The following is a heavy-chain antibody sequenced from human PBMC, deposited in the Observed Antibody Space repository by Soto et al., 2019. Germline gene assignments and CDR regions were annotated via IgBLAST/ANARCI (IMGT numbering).Heavy chain of an antibody. CDR3: ARDIVATPGGAFDI. D-gene: IGHD5-12*01. CDR2: IYYSGST. V-gene: IGHV4-31*03. Sequence: SETLSLTCTVSGGYISSGGYYWSWIRKHPGKGLEWIGYIYYSGSTYYNPSLKSRVTISVDTSKNQFSLKLSSVTAADTAVYYCARDIVATPGGAFDIWGQGTMVTVSS. J-gene: IGHJ3*02. CDR1: GGYISSGGYY.